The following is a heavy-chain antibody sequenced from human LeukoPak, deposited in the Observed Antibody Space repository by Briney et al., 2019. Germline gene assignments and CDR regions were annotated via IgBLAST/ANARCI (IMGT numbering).Heavy chain of an antibody. Sequence: GGSLRLSCAASGFTFSGYAMSWVRQAPGKGLEWVSGISGSGDDTYYAASVKGRFTVSRDTSKNTLYLQMNSLRAEDTAVYYCAKDPLNTVMVSPTFDYWGQGTLVTVSS. D-gene: IGHD5-18*01. CDR1: GFTFSGYA. CDR3: AKDPLNTVMVSPTFDY. CDR2: ISGSGDDT. J-gene: IGHJ4*02. V-gene: IGHV3-23*01.